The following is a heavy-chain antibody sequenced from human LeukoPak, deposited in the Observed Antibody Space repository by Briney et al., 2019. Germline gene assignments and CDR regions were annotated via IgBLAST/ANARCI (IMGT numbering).Heavy chain of an antibody. CDR2: IYHSGTT. D-gene: IGHD3-16*02. J-gene: IGHJ6*03. CDR1: GYSISSGYY. V-gene: IGHV4-38-2*01. Sequence: SETLSLTCAVSGYSISSGYYWGWIRQPPGKGLEWIGSIYHSGTTHYNPSLKSRVTISVDTSKNQFSLKLSSVTAADTAVYYCARAPQYDYVWGSYRSKRQGYYYYYYMDVWGKGTTVTVSS. CDR3: ARAPQYDYVWGSYRSKRQGYYYYYYMDV.